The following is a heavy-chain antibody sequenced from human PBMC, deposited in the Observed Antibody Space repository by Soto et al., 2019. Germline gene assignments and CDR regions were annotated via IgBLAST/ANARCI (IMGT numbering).Heavy chain of an antibody. D-gene: IGHD6-19*01. CDR2: ISAYNGNT. V-gene: IGHV1-18*01. CDR3: ARETIAVAGSYFDY. J-gene: IGHJ4*02. CDR1: GYTFTSYG. Sequence: ASVKVSCKASGYTFTSYGISWVRQAPGQGLEWMGWISAYNGNTNYAQKLQGSVTMTTDTSTSTAYMELRSLGSDDTAVYYCARETIAVAGSYFDYWGQGTLVTVSS.